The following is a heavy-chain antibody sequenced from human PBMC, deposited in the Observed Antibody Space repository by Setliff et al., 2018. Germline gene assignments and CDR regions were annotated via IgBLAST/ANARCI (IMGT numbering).Heavy chain of an antibody. J-gene: IGHJ1*01. CDR1: GFTFSSYA. CDR2: ISGSGGST. V-gene: IGHV3-23*01. D-gene: IGHD6-13*01. CDR3: ARDRSDSNNWYNFRH. Sequence: GGSLRLSCAASGFTFSSYAMSWVRQAPGKGLEWISGISGSGGSTYYADSVKGRFTISRDNSKNTLYLQMNSLRAEDTAIYYCARDRSDSNNWYNFRHWGQGTLVTVSS.